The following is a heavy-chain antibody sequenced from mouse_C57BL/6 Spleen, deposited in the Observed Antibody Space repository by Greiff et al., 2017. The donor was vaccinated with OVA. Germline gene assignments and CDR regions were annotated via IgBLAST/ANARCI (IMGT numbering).Heavy chain of an antibody. D-gene: IGHD1-1*01. CDR1: GYTFTSYW. CDR3: ARSRGSSYNWYFDV. Sequence: VQLQQPGAELVKPGASVKLSCKASGYTFTSYWMQWVKQRPGQGLEWIGEIDPSDSYTNYTQKFKGKATLTVDTSSSTAYMQLSSLTSEDSAVYYCARSRGSSYNWYFDVWGTGTTVTVSS. CDR2: IDPSDSYT. J-gene: IGHJ1*03. V-gene: IGHV1-50*01.